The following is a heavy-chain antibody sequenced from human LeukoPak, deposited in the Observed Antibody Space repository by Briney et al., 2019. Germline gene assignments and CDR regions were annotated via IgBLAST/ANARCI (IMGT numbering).Heavy chain of an antibody. Sequence: SETLSLTCAVYGGSFSGYYWSWLRQPPGKGLEWIGEINHSGSTNYNPSLKSRVTISVDTSKNQFSLKLSSVNAADTAVYYCARHLSPIFMVRGVMAAGWFDPWGQGTLVTVSS. J-gene: IGHJ5*02. CDR2: INHSGST. D-gene: IGHD3-10*01. CDR1: GGSFSGYY. V-gene: IGHV4-34*01. CDR3: ARHLSPIFMVRGVMAAGWFDP.